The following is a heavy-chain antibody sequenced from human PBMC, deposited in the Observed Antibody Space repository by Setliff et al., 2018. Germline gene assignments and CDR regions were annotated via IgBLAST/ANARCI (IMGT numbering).Heavy chain of an antibody. CDR1: GVSLSDYY. Sequence: SETLSLTCTVYGVSLSDYYWGWVRQSPGKGLDWIGEINHSGNTNYDPSLEGRISISVDTSKRQFSLKLSSVTASDMAVYYCRFWSGYYKNDYWGQGTLVTV. J-gene: IGHJ4*01. V-gene: IGHV4-34*01. D-gene: IGHD3-3*01. CDR2: INHSGNT. CDR3: RFWSGYYKNDY.